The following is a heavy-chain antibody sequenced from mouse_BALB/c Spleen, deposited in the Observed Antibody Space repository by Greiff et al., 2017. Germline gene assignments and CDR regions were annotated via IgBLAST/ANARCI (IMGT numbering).Heavy chain of an antibody. V-gene: IGHV5-12-2*01. CDR3: ARQSMITHYFDY. J-gene: IGHJ2*01. CDR1: GFTFSSYT. CDR2: ISSGGGST. D-gene: IGHD2-4*01. Sequence: EVKLVESGGGLVQPGGSLKLSCAASGFTFSSYTMSWVRQTPEKRLEWVAYISSGGGSTYYPDTVKGRFTISRDNAKNTLYLQMSSLKSEDTAMYYCARQSMITHYFDYWGQGTTLTVSS.